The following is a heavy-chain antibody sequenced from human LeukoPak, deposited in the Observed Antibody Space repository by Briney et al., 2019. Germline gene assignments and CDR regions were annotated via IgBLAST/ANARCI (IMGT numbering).Heavy chain of an antibody. CDR2: INHSGST. CDR1: GGPFSGYY. J-gene: IGHJ6*02. D-gene: IGHD2-2*02. Sequence: SETLSLTCAVYGGPFSGYYWSWIRQPPGKGLEWIGEINHSGSTNYNPSLKSRVTISVDTSKNQFSLKLSSVTAADTAVYYCARGTYCSSTSCYTRCYYYYGMDVWGQGTTVTVSS. CDR3: ARGTYCSSTSCYTRCYYYYGMDV. V-gene: IGHV4-34*01.